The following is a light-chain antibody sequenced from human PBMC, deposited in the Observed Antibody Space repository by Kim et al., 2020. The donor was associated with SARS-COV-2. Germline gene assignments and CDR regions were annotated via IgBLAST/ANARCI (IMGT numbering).Light chain of an antibody. J-gene: IGKJ4*01. CDR3: QQYVTSPLT. CDR1: QNFGISH. Sequence: EIVLTQSPGTLSLSPGERATLSCRASQNFGISHLAWYQQKPGQAPRLLIYGASSRATGIPDRFSGSGSGTDFTLTISRLEPEDFAVYYCQQYVTSPLTFGGGTKVDIK. V-gene: IGKV3-20*01. CDR2: GAS.